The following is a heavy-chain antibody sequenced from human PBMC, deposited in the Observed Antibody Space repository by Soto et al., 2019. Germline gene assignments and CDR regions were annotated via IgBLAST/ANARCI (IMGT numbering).Heavy chain of an antibody. CDR2: IYYSGST. D-gene: IGHD2-21*02. Sequence: QVQLQESGPGLVKPSETLSLTCSVSGGSISSYYWSWIRQPPGKGLEWIGYIYYSGSTKYNPSLNSPVTISVDTPKNQLSLKLSSVTAADTAVYYCARAAYGGNSLLSYYYGMDVWGQGTTVTVSS. V-gene: IGHV4-59*01. CDR1: GGSISSYY. CDR3: ARAAYGGNSLLSYYYGMDV. J-gene: IGHJ6*02.